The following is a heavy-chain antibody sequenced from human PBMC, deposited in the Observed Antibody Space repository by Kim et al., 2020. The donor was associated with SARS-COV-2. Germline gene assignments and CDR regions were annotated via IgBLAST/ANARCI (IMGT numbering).Heavy chain of an antibody. CDR1: GFTFSSYA. V-gene: IGHV3-30-3*01. D-gene: IGHD1-26*01. Sequence: GGSLRLSCAASGFTFSSYAMHWVRRAPGKGLEWVALIAYNGSNKAYADSVKGRVSISRANSNNTKYRQLHSLRPETTAVAYCARDVGAGRSLASWY. J-gene: IGHJ2*01. CDR3: ARDVGAGRSLASWY. CDR2: IAYNGSNK.